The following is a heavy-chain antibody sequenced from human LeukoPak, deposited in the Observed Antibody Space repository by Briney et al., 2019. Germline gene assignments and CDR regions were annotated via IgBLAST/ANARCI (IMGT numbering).Heavy chain of an antibody. J-gene: IGHJ5*02. V-gene: IGHV1-46*03. D-gene: IGHD3-10*01. Sequence: ASVKVSCKASGYTVTSYYMHWVRQAPGQGLEWMGIIDPSGGSTSYAQKFQGRVTMTRDTSTSTVYMELSSLRSEDTAVYYCARDPDTMVRGYRDWFDPWGQGTLVTVSS. CDR1: GYTVTSYY. CDR3: ARDPDTMVRGYRDWFDP. CDR2: IDPSGGST.